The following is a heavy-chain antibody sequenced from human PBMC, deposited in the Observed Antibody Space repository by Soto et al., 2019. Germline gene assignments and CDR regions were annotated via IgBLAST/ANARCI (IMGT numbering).Heavy chain of an antibody. J-gene: IGHJ5*02. CDR3: AREAEGVVVTAIPDPGWFDP. CDR1: GGTFSSYA. CDR2: IIPIFGTA. D-gene: IGHD2-21*02. Sequence: QVQLVQSGAEVKKPGSSVKVSCKASGGTFSSYAISWVRQAPGQGLEWMGGIIPIFGTANYAQKFQGRVTITADESTSTXYXXRSSLRPEDTAVYYCAREAEGVVVTAIPDPGWFDPWGQGTLVTVSS. V-gene: IGHV1-69*12.